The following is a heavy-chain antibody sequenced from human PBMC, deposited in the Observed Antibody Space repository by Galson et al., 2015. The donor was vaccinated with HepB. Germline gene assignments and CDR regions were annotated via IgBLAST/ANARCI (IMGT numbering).Heavy chain of an antibody. J-gene: IGHJ4*02. Sequence: SLRLSCAASGFTFRSYDMNWVRQAPGKGLEWISCITSSSDAIYYADSVKGRFTISRDNANNLLYLQLNSLRADDTAAYYCARDSSFYYGSGTFLQRLDYWGQGTLVSVSS. CDR3: ARDSSFYYGSGTFLQRLDY. V-gene: IGHV3-48*03. D-gene: IGHD3-10*01. CDR1: GFTFRSYD. CDR2: ITSSSDAI.